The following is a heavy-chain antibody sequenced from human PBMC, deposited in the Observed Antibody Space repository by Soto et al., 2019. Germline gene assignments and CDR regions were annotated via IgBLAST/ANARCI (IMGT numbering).Heavy chain of an antibody. CDR2: ISGSGGST. Sequence: EVQLLESGGGLVQPGGSLRLSCAASGFTFSSYAMSWVRQAPGKGLEWVSAISGSGGSTYYADSVKGRFTISRDNSKNTLYLQRNSLRAEDTAVYYCAKVTTNGDSPQSNYYYYYGMDVWGQGTTVTVSS. CDR1: GFTFSSYA. D-gene: IGHD4-17*01. V-gene: IGHV3-23*01. CDR3: AKVTTNGDSPQSNYYYYYGMDV. J-gene: IGHJ6*02.